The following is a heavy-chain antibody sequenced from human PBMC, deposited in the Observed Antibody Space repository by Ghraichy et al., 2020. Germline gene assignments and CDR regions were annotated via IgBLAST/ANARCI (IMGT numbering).Heavy chain of an antibody. CDR1: GYTFTSYA. CDR3: ARVIRRYGDYES. J-gene: IGHJ4*02. Sequence: ASVKVSCKASGYTFTSYAMHWVRQAPGQRLEWMGWINAGNGNTKYSQKFQGRVTITRDTSASTAYMELSSLRSEDTAVYYCARVIRRYGDYESWGQGTLVTVSS. D-gene: IGHD4-17*01. CDR2: INAGNGNT. V-gene: IGHV1-3*01.